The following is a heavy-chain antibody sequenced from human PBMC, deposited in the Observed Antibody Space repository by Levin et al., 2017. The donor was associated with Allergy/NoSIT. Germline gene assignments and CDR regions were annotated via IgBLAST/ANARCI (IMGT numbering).Heavy chain of an antibody. CDR3: VKWADYYDSSGYYS. CDR1: GFTFSLYA. V-gene: IGHV3-23*01. Sequence: QAGGSLRLSCAASGFTFSLYAMSWVRQAPGKGLEWVSSISDSGGSTYYADSVQGRFTISRDKSKDTLYLQMNSLRAEDTALYYCVKWADYYDSSGYYSWGQGTPVTVSS. D-gene: IGHD3-22*01. CDR2: ISDSGGST. J-gene: IGHJ4*02.